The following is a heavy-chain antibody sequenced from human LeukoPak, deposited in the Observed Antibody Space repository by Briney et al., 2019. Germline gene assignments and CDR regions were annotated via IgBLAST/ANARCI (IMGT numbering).Heavy chain of an antibody. CDR1: GSTFSSYA. Sequence: SVKVSYKASGSTFSSYAISWVRQAPGQGLEWMGGIIPIFGTANYAQKFQGRVKITTDESTSTAYMELSSLGSEDTAVYYCARDRPSSSSAVRAFDIWGQGTMVTVSS. CDR2: IIPIFGTA. D-gene: IGHD6-6*01. J-gene: IGHJ3*02. V-gene: IGHV1-69*05. CDR3: ARDRPSSSSAVRAFDI.